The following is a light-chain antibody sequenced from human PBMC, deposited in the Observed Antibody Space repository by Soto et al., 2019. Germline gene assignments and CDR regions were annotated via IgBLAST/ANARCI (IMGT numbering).Light chain of an antibody. V-gene: IGLV2-8*01. CDR2: DVT. CDR3: SSYAASNNFYFV. J-gene: IGLJ3*02. Sequence: QSVLTQPPSASGSPGQSVTISRTGTSSDVGGYNYVSWYQQYPGRAPKLMIYDVTKRPSGVPDRFSGSKSGNTASLTVSGLQAEDEADYYCSSYAASNNFYFVFGGGTKVTVL. CDR1: SSDVGGYNY.